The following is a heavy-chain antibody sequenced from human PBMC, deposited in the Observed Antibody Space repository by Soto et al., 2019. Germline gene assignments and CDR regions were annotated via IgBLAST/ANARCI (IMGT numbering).Heavy chain of an antibody. D-gene: IGHD3-10*01. CDR3: TTDPWQPWFGELFESFEYNWFDP. CDR2: IKSKTDGGTT. Sequence: EVQLVESGGGLVKPGGSLRLSCAASGFTFSNAWMSWVRQAPGKGLEWVGRIKSKTDGGTTDYAAPVKGRFTISRDDSKSTLYLQMSSLKTEDTAVYYCTTDPWQPWFGELFESFEYNWFDPWGQGTLVTVSS. CDR1: GFTFSNAW. J-gene: IGHJ5*02. V-gene: IGHV3-15*01.